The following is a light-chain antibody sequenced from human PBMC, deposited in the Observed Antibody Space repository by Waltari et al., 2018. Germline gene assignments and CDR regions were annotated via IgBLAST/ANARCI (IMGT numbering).Light chain of an antibody. Sequence: EIVMTQSPATLSVSPGERATLPCRASQSVSSNLAWYQQKPGQAPRLLIYGASTRATGIPARFSGSWSGTEFTLTISSLQSEDFAVYYCQQYNNWWTFGQGTKVEIK. CDR2: GAS. CDR3: QQYNNWWT. V-gene: IGKV3-15*01. J-gene: IGKJ1*01. CDR1: QSVSSN.